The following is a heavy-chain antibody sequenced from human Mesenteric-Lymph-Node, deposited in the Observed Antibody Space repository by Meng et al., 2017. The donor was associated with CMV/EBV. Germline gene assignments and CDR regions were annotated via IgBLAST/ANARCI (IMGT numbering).Heavy chain of an antibody. CDR1: GFTVSSNY. V-gene: IGHV3-53*01. Sequence: GGSLRLSCAASGFTVSSNYMSWVRQAPGKGLEWVSVIYSGGSTYYADSVKGRFTISRDNSKSTLYLQMNSLRAEDTAVYYCARDKAAAGTGPKYYYYYDGMGVWGQGTTVTVSS. CDR2: IYSGGST. D-gene: IGHD6-13*01. J-gene: IGHJ6*02. CDR3: ARDKAAAGTGPKYYYYYDGMGV.